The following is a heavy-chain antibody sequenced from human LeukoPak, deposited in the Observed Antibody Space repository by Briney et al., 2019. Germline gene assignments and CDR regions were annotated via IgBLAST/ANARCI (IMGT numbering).Heavy chain of an antibody. V-gene: IGHV3-74*01. CDR2: IDSDGTDT. Sequence: GGSLRLSCAASGFTSSSYWMHWVRQAPGKGPEWVSRIDSDGTDTHYAVSVKGRFTISRDNAKNTLYLQMNSLRGEDTAVYYCARGMLTGAGYLWYYYMDVWGKGAMVTVSS. CDR1: GFTSSSYW. CDR3: ARGMLTGAGYLWYYYMDV. D-gene: IGHD3-16*01. J-gene: IGHJ6*03.